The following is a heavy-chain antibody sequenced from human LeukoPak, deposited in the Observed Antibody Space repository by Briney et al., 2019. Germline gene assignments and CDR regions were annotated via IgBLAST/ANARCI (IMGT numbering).Heavy chain of an antibody. Sequence: GGSLRLSCAASGFTFSSYEMNWVRQAPGKGLEWVSYISSSGSTIYYADSVKGRFTISRDNAKNSLYLQMNSLRAEDTAVYYCARDPAGYCSSGSCFDYWGQGTLVTVSS. CDR3: ARDPAGYCSSGSCFDY. CDR1: GFTFSSYE. D-gene: IGHD2-15*01. J-gene: IGHJ4*02. V-gene: IGHV3-48*03. CDR2: ISSSGSTI.